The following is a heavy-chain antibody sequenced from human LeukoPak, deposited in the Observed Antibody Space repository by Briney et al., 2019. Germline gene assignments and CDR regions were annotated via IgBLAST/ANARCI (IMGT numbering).Heavy chain of an antibody. CDR1: AGSFISSSHH. V-gene: IGHV4-39*01. Sequence: PSETLSLTCTVSAGSFISSSHHWGWIRQSPGKGLEWIGTVYYGRTTYYNPSLDGRVTISLNTSANHFSLQLNSVTAADTAVYYCVRHDGRGGATMGAFDSWGQGSLVTVSS. J-gene: IGHJ5*01. CDR2: VYYGRTT. CDR3: VRHDGRGGATMGAFDS. D-gene: IGHD5-12*01.